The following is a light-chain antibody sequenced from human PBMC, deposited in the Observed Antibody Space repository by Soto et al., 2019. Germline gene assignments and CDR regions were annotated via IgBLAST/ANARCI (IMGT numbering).Light chain of an antibody. Sequence: QSALTQTASVSGSPGQSITISCTGTINDIGSYNYVSWYQQHPGEAPKLMIYEVSDRPSGVSNRFSGSKSGNTASLTISGLQAEDEAIYYCSSYTRTSTLVFGGGTKLTVL. CDR3: SSYTRTSTLV. V-gene: IGLV2-14*01. J-gene: IGLJ2*01. CDR1: INDIGSYNY. CDR2: EVS.